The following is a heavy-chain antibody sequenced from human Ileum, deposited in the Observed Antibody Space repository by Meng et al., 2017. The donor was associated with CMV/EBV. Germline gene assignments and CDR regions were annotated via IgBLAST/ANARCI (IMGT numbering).Heavy chain of an antibody. V-gene: IGHV4-34*01. D-gene: IGHD6-19*01. CDR1: GGSVSGYY. CDR3: ARGRVAGV. Sequence: QVQLQQWGAGLLKPSETLSLTCAVYGGSVSGYYWSWIRQPPGKGLEWIGEINHSGSTNYNPSLKSRVTISVDTSKNQFSLKLSSVTAADTAVYYCARGRVAGVWGQGTLVTVSS. J-gene: IGHJ4*02. CDR2: INHSGST.